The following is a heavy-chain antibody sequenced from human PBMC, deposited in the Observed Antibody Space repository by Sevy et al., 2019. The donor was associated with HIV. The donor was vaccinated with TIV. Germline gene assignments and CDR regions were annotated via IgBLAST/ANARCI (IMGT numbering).Heavy chain of an antibody. D-gene: IGHD3-22*01. CDR3: SGERTYFCDSSGSEYGCMGMDF. V-gene: IGHV3-30*04. CDR2: ISYDGSIK. Sequence: GGSLRLSCAASGFTFSTYAMHWVRQAPGKGLEWVAVISYDGSIKYSADSVKGRFTISRDNSKNTLYLQMNSLRPEDTAVSYCSGERTYFCDSSGSEYGCMGMDFWVQGATVTVSS. CDR1: GFTFSTYA. J-gene: IGHJ6*02.